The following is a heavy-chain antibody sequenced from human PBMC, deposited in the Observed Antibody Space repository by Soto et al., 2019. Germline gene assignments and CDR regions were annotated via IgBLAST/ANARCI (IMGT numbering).Heavy chain of an antibody. CDR2: ISTYKGDT. V-gene: IGHV1-18*01. J-gene: IGHJ4*02. Sequence: QVQLVQSEAEVKKPGASVKVACKASGYTFTNYGITWVRQAPGQGLEWMAWISTYKGDTHFAQNLQGRLNMTTDTSTSTAYMEPRSLRSDDTAVYYCARAYGDYDFDHGGQGTLVTVSS. D-gene: IGHD4-17*01. CDR3: ARAYGDYDFDH. CDR1: GYTFTNYG.